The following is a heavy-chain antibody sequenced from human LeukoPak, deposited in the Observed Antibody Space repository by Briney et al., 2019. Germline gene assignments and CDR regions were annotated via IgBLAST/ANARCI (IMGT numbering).Heavy chain of an antibody. CDR1: GYSFTNYW. Sequence: GESLKISCKGSGYSFTNYWIGWVRQMPGKGLEWMGIIYPGDSDTRYSPSFQGQVTISADKSISTAYLQWSSLKASDTAMYYCARLGHIVVVTANHDAFDIWGQGTMVTVSS. CDR3: ARLGHIVVVTANHDAFDI. D-gene: IGHD2-21*02. CDR2: IYPGDSDT. J-gene: IGHJ3*02. V-gene: IGHV5-51*01.